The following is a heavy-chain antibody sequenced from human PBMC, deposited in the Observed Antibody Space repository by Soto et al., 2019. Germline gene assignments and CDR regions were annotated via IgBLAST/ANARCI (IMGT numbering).Heavy chain of an antibody. Sequence: QVQLQESGPGLVKPSQTLSLTCTVSGGSITSSGYYWSWIRQHPGEGLEWIGFTSNSGSTSYNPALKSRVTISVDTSSNQSSLNLKSVTAAGTAVYYCARGGGSTKVDYWGQGTLVTVSP. J-gene: IGHJ4*02. CDR2: TSNSGST. V-gene: IGHV4-31*03. D-gene: IGHD2-2*01. CDR3: ARGGGSTKVDY. CDR1: GGSITSSGYY.